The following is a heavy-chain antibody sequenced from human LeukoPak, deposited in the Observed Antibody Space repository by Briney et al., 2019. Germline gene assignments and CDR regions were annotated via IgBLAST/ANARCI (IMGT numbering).Heavy chain of an antibody. CDR2: ISFSSSTI. Sequence: GGSLRLSCAASEFSVGSNYMTWVRQAPGKGLEWVSYISFSSSTIYYADSVKGRFTISRDNAKNSLYLQMNSLRAEDTAVYYCARDRLHYVEYEKTFDYWGQGTLVTVSS. V-gene: IGHV3-48*01. CDR1: EFSVGSNY. D-gene: IGHD4-17*01. CDR3: ARDRLHYVEYEKTFDY. J-gene: IGHJ4*02.